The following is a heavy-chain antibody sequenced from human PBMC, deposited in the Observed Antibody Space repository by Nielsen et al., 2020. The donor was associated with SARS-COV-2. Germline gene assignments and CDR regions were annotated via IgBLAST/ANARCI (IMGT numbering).Heavy chain of an antibody. V-gene: IGHV1-18*01. CDR3: ARSRVATIRTPYFDY. CDR2: ISAYNGNT. CDR1: GYTFTSYG. J-gene: IGHJ4*02. Sequence: ASVKVSCKASGYTFTSYGISWVRQAPGQGLEWMGWISAYNGNTNYAQKLQGRVTMTTDTSTSTAYMELRSLRSDDTAVYYCARSRVATIRTPYFDYWGQGVLVTVSS. D-gene: IGHD5-12*01.